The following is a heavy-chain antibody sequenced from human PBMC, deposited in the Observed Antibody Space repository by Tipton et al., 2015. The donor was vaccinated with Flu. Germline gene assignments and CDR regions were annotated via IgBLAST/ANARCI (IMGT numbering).Heavy chain of an antibody. Sequence: SLRLSCAASGFNVNSNYMTWVRQAPGKGLEWVSTIYRSGSVYYGDSVRGRFTISRDSVKNTVYLQMNSLRVEDTALYFCARDGFALATTPYHLDRWGQGTLVTVSS. V-gene: IGHV3-66*03. J-gene: IGHJ5*02. CDR2: IYRSGSV. D-gene: IGHD1-1*01. CDR1: GFNVNSNY. CDR3: ARDGFALATTPYHLDR.